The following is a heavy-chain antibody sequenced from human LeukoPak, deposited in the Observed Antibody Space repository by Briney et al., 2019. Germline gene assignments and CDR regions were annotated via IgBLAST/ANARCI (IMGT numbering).Heavy chain of an antibody. J-gene: IGHJ6*03. CDR2: INPNSGGA. CDR1: GYTFTGYH. V-gene: IGHV1-2*02. D-gene: IGHD3-10*01. CDR3: ARDLRGYYYYYMDV. Sequence: GASVKVSCKASGYTFTGYHMHWVRQAPGQGLEWMGWINPNSGGANYAQKFQGRVTMTRDTSISTAYMELSRLRSDDTAVYYCARDLRGYYYYYMDVWGKGTTVTVSS.